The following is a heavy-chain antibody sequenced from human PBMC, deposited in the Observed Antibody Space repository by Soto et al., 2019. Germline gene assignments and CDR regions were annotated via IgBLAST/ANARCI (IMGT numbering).Heavy chain of an antibody. CDR2: IYYSGST. V-gene: IGHV4-59*01. CDR1: GGSFSGYY. CDR3: ARGWDANS. J-gene: IGHJ4*02. Sequence: SETLSLTCAVYGGSFSGYYWSWIRQPPGKGLEWIGYIYYSGSTNYNPSLKSRVTISADTSRNQFSLKVSSVTAADTAVYYCARGWDANSWGQGTLVTVSS. D-gene: IGHD6-19*01.